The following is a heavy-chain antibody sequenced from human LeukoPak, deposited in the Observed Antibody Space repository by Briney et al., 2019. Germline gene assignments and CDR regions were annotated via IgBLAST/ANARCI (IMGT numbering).Heavy chain of an antibody. CDR1: GFRFGGYS. D-gene: IGHD3-10*01. CDR2: ISVSGTI. V-gene: IGHV3-48*04. J-gene: IGHJ4*02. Sequence: GGSLRLSCTASGFRFGGYSIHWVRRAPGKGLEWLSYISVSGTIHADSVMGRVTVSRDNAKNSLYLQMNSLRAEDSAVYYCAKSRYNYVSGSDYWGQGTLVTVSS. CDR3: AKSRYNYVSGSDY.